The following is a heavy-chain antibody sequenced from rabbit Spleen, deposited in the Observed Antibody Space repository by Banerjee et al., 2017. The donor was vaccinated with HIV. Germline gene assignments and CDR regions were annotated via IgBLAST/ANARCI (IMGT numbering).Heavy chain of an antibody. CDR1: GFSFSSNW. J-gene: IGHJ6*01. CDR2: IYAGSGSA. V-gene: IGHV1S45*01. Sequence: LEESGGGLVKPGGTLTLTCTVSGFSFSSNWICWVRQAPGKGPEWIACIYAGSGSAYYATWAKGRFTISKTSSTTVTLQMTSLTAADTATYFCARDSGTSFSTYGMDLWGPGDPGHRL. CDR3: ARDSGTSFSTYGMDL. D-gene: IGHD8-1*01.